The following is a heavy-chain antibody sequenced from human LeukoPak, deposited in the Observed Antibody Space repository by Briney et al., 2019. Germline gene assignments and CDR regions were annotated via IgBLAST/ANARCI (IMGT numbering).Heavy chain of an antibody. V-gene: IGHV3-7*01. D-gene: IGHD3-22*01. CDR1: GFTFSNYW. CDR2: IKEDGSEK. J-gene: IGHJ4*02. Sequence: GGSLRLSCAASGFTFSNYWMSWVRQAPGKGLEWVANIKEDGSEKYYVDSVKGRFTISRDNAKKSLYLQMNSLRAEDTAVYYCARDAYSSGYYTIDYWGQGTLVTVSS. CDR3: ARDAYSSGYYTIDY.